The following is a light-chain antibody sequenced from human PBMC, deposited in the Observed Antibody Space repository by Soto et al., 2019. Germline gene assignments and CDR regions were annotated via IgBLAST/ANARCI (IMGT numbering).Light chain of an antibody. CDR3: QQYNSYFFT. J-gene: IGKJ3*01. V-gene: IGKV1-5*03. Sequence: DIQMXQXPXXLSASVGDRVNITCRASQSINGWLAWYQQKPGKAPKLLISRASDLQTGIPSRFSGSGSGTEFTLTISSLQTDDFATYYCQQYNSYFFTFGPGTKVDVK. CDR1: QSINGW. CDR2: RAS.